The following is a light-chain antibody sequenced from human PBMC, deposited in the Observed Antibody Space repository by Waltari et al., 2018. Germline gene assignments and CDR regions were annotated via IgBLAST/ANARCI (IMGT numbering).Light chain of an antibody. V-gene: IGKV1-39*01. CDR1: QSISTF. CDR2: AAS. CDR3: QESVCTPKGT. Sequence: DIQMTQSPSSLSASVGDRVTITCRASQSISTFLNWYQQKEGRAPKLLIYAASTLQRGVPSRFSGSGAGSDFTLTISSLQPEDSATYHCQESVCTPKGTFGPGTKVEIK. J-gene: IGKJ3*01.